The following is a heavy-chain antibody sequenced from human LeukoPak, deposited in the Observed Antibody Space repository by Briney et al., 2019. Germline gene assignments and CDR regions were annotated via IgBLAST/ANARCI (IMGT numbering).Heavy chain of an antibody. CDR3: ARGFYGMDV. J-gene: IGHJ6*02. V-gene: IGHV3-7*03. CDR1: GFIFSTYW. Sequence: GGSLRLSCAGSGFIFSTYWMNWVRQAPGKGLEWVAKIQQDGSDKYYVDSVKGRFTISRDNAKNSLYLQMDSLRGEDTAVYCCARGFYGMDVWGQGTTVTVSS. CDR2: IQQDGSDK.